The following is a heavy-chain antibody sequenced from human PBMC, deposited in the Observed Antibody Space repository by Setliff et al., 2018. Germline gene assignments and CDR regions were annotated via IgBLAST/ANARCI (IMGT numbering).Heavy chain of an antibody. Sequence: ASVKVSCKASGYTFISYGISWVRQAPGQGLELMGWISAYNGNTNYAQKLQGRVTMTTDTSTSTGYMELRSLRSDDTAVYYCASDFWAYCGGDCSVFDYWGQGTLVTVSS. D-gene: IGHD2-21*02. CDR2: ISAYNGNT. CDR3: ASDFWAYCGGDCSVFDY. CDR1: GYTFISYG. J-gene: IGHJ4*02. V-gene: IGHV1-18*01.